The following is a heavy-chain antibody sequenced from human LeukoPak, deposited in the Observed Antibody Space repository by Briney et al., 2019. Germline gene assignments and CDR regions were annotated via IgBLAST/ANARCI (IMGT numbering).Heavy chain of an antibody. CDR2: ISSSSSYI. CDR3: ARHPFYILTGPSSDY. V-gene: IGHV3-21*01. J-gene: IGHJ4*02. Sequence: GGSLRLSCAASGFTFSSYSMNWVRRAPGKGLEWVSSISSSSSYIYYADSVKGRFTISRDNAKNTLYLQMNSLRAEDTAVYYCARHPFYILTGPSSDYWGQGTLVTVSS. CDR1: GFTFSSYS. D-gene: IGHD3-9*01.